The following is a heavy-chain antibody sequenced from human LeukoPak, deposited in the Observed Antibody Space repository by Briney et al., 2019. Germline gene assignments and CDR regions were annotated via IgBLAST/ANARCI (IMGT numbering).Heavy chain of an antibody. CDR2: INPNSGDA. CDR3: ARGGAPLFYYYMDV. CDR1: GYTFTGYY. J-gene: IGHJ6*03. Sequence: ASVKVSCKASGYTFTGYYMHWVRQAPGQGLEWMGWINPNSGDANYAQKFQGRVTMTRDTSISTAYMELSRLRSDDTAVYYCARGGAPLFYYYMDVWGKGTTVTISS. D-gene: IGHD3-10*01. V-gene: IGHV1-2*02.